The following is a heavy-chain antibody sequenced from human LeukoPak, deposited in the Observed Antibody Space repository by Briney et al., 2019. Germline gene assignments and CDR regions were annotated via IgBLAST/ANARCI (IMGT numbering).Heavy chain of an antibody. V-gene: IGHV1-69*13. CDR2: IIPIFGTA. Sequence: GASVKVSCKASGGTFSSYAISWVRQAPGQGLEWMGGIIPIFGTANYAQKFQGRVTITADESTSTAYMELSSLRSEDTAVYYCARDLSPVREPYYAIDIRGQGTMVTVSS. D-gene: IGHD1-26*01. CDR1: GGTFSSYA. CDR3: ARDLSPVREPYYAIDI. J-gene: IGHJ3*02.